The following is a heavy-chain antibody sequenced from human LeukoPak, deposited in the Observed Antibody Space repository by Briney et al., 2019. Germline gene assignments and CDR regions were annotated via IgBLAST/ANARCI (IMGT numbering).Heavy chain of an antibody. J-gene: IGHJ3*02. V-gene: IGHV4-61*02. CDR2: IYTSGST. Sequence: SETLSLTCTVSGGSISSGSYYWSWIRQPAGKGLEWIGRIYTSGSTNYNPSLKSRVTISVDTSKNQFSLKLSSVTAADTAVYYCARDLGTSTAFDIWGQGTVVTVSS. CDR3: ARDLGTSTAFDI. D-gene: IGHD1-1*01. CDR1: GGSISSGSYY.